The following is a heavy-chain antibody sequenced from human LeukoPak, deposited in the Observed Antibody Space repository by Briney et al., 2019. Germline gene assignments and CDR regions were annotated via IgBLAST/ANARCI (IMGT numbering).Heavy chain of an antibody. D-gene: IGHD3-10*02. CDR2: ISSSGSTI. J-gene: IGHJ6*04. V-gene: IGHV3-48*03. CDR1: GFTFSSYE. CDR3: AELGITMIGGV. Sequence: PGGSLRLSCAASGFTFSSYEMNWVRQAPGKGLEWVSYISSSGSTIYYADSVKGRFTISRDNSKNTLYLQMNSLRAEDTAVYYCAELGITMIGGVWGKGTTVTISS.